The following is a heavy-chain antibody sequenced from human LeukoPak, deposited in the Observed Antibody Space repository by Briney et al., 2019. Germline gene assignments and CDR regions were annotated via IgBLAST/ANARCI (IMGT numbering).Heavy chain of an antibody. V-gene: IGHV4-39*01. J-gene: IGHJ5*02. D-gene: IGHD6-19*01. CDR3: ASTPIAVAGTVWFDP. CDR1: GGSISSSSYY. Sequence: PSETLSLTCTVSGGSISSSSYYWGWIRQPPGKGLEWIGSIYYSGSTYYNPSLKSRVTISVYTSKNQFSLKLSSVTAADTAVYYCASTPIAVAGTVWFDPWGQGTLVTVSS. CDR2: IYYSGST.